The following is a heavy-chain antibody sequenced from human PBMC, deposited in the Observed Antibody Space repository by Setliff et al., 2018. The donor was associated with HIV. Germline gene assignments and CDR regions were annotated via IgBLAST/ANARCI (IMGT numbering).Heavy chain of an antibody. J-gene: IGHJ4*02. V-gene: IGHV4-59*03. Sequence: PSETLSLTCSVSGASISSYYWSWIRQPPGKGLEWIGSISPTGNTNYNPSLKSRVTISTDTSKNQFSLNVRSVTAADTAVYFCAKSSPSIGYISDHWGQGTLVTVSS. CDR2: ISPTGNT. CDR1: GASISSYY. CDR3: AKSSPSIGYISDH. D-gene: IGHD5-12*01.